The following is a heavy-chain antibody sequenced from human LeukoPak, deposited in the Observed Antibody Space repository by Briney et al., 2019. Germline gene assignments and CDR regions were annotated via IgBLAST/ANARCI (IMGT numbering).Heavy chain of an antibody. Sequence: GGSLRLSCAASGFTFSGHAMGWVRQAPGKGLKWVSSITGSGGGTYYGDSVKGRFTVSRDNSMNTLFLQMNSLRAEDTAVYYCAKDGGGSLEWLPPMDVWGQGTTVTVSS. CDR3: AKDGGGSLEWLPPMDV. V-gene: IGHV3-23*01. J-gene: IGHJ6*02. CDR1: GFTFSGHA. CDR2: ITGSGGGT. D-gene: IGHD3-3*01.